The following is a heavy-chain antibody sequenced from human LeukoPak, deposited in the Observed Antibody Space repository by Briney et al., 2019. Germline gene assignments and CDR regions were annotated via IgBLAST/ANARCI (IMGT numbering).Heavy chain of an antibody. CDR1: GGSISSYY. J-gene: IGHJ3*02. D-gene: IGHD3-22*01. CDR3: ARGGYDNSGSFGSFDAFDI. Sequence: PSETLSLTCTVSGGSISSYYWSWIRQPPGKGLEWLGYVYHRGSTDYSPSLKSRLIISLDTSKSQFSLRLSSVTAADTAVYYCARGGYDNSGSFGSFDAFDIWGQGTMVTVSS. CDR2: VYHRGST. V-gene: IGHV4-59*01.